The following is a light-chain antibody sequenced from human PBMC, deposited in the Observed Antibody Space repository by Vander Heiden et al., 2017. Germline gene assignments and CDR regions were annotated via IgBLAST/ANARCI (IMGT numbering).Light chain of an antibody. J-gene: IGLJ3*02. CDR3: CSYAGNNNWV. V-gene: IGLV2-8*01. Sequence: QSALTQPPSASGSPGQSVTISCTGTSSDVGGYNYVSWYQPHPGKAPKVMIYEVSKRPSGVPDRFSGSKSGNTASLTVSGLQAEDEADYYCCSYAGNNNWVFGGGTKLTVL. CDR1: SSDVGGYNY. CDR2: EVS.